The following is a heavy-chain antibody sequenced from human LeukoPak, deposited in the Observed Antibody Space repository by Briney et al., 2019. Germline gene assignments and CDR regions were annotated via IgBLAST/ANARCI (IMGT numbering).Heavy chain of an antibody. J-gene: IGHJ5*02. V-gene: IGHV5-51*01. CDR1: GYSFTSYW. CDR2: IYPGDSDT. CDR3: ARRSTVTTGDGPRPDDPRGRAFDP. Sequence: GESLKISCKGSGYSFTSYWIGWVRQMPGKGLEWMGIIYPGDSDTRYSPSFQGQVTISADKSISTAYLQWSSLKASDTAMYYCARRSTVTTGDGPRPDDPRGRAFDPWGQGTLVTVSS. D-gene: IGHD4-17*01.